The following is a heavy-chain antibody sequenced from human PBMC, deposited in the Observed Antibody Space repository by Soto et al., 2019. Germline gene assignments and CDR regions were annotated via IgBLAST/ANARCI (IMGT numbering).Heavy chain of an antibody. CDR2: ISDNGRTI. V-gene: IGHV3-11*01. CDR3: ARVKGDCYGSGGTH. Sequence: QVQLVESGGGLVKPGGSLKLSCAASGFTFRGYYMNWIRQAPGKGLEWVSYISDNGRTIYYADSVKGRFTISRDNAKSSVFLEMTSLRAEDTAVYFCARVKGDCYGSGGTHWGQGTQVTVSS. J-gene: IGHJ4*02. CDR1: GFTFRGYY. D-gene: IGHD3-10*01.